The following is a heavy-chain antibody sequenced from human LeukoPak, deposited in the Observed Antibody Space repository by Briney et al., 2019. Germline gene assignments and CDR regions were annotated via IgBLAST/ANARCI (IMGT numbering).Heavy chain of an antibody. V-gene: IGHV4-59*08. CDR2: IYYSGST. CDR3: ARHNPYCSAGSCYDGGDY. D-gene: IGHD2-15*01. CDR1: GGSIRSDY. Sequence: SETLSLTCIVSGGSIRSDYWSWIRQPPGKGLEWIGYIYYSGSTNYNPSLKSRVTISVDTSKNQFSLKLSSVTAADTAVYYCARHNPYCSAGSCYDGGDYWGQGTLVTVSS. J-gene: IGHJ4*02.